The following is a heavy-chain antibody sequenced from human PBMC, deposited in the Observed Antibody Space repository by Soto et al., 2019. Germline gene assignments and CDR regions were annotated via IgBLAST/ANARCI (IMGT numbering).Heavy chain of an antibody. Sequence: VKLLESGGGLVQPGGSLRLSCAASGFTFSTYSMSWVRQAPGKGLEWVAHITATGGTTYYADSVKGRFTISRDTSRNTLYQQMNSLRAEDTALYYCAKCMQAYWNYDAHHIWGQGTMVTVSS. CDR3: AKCMQAYWNYDAHHI. J-gene: IGHJ3*02. D-gene: IGHD1-7*01. V-gene: IGHV3-23*01. CDR2: ITATGGTT. CDR1: GFTFSTYS.